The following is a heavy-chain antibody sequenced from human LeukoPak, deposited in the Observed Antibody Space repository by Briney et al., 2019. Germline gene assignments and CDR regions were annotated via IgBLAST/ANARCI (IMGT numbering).Heavy chain of an antibody. CDR1: GFTFSMSA. J-gene: IGHJ4*02. CDR3: ARGRAGIAAAGFDY. Sequence: GGSLRLSCATSGFTFSMSAMHWVRLAPGKGLDWVAVISFDGGNKFYADSVKGRFSISGDNSKNTLYLQMNSLGLDDTAVYFCARGRAGIAAAGFDYWGQGTPVTVSS. D-gene: IGHD6-13*01. V-gene: IGHV3-30-3*01. CDR2: ISFDGGNK.